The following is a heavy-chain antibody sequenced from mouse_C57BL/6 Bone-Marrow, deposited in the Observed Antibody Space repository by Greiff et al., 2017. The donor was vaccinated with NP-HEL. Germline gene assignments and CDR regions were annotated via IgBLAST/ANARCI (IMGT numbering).Heavy chain of an antibody. CDR1: GYAFSSYW. Sequence: LVESGAELVKPGASVKISCKASGYAFSSYWMNWVKQRPGKGLEWIGQIYPGDGDTNYNGKFKGKATLTADKSSSTAYMQLSSLTSEDSAVYFCARKGDYDLCYFDYWGQGTTLTVSS. V-gene: IGHV1-80*01. J-gene: IGHJ2*01. CDR2: IYPGDGDT. D-gene: IGHD2-4*01. CDR3: ARKGDYDLCYFDY.